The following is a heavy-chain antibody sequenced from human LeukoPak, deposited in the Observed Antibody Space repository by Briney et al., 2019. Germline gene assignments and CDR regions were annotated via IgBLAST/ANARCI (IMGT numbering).Heavy chain of an antibody. Sequence: GGSLRLSCAASGFTFNSYAMHWVRQAPGKGLEWVAVISYDGSNKYYADSVKGRFTISRDNSKNTLYLQMNSLRAEDTAVYYCARVHSYGSNWFDPWGQGTLVTVSS. CDR3: ARVHSYGSNWFDP. CDR2: ISYDGSNK. V-gene: IGHV3-30*04. D-gene: IGHD5-18*01. J-gene: IGHJ5*02. CDR1: GFTFNSYA.